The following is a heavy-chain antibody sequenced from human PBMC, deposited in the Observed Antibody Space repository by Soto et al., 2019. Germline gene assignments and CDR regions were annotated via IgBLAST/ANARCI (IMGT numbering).Heavy chain of an antibody. CDR3: VRDEIGLVIDY. D-gene: IGHD6-13*01. CDR2: INSDGSST. J-gene: IGHJ4*02. Sequence: WGSLRLSCAASGVTFSSYSMHWVRQAPGKGLVGVSHINSDGSSTTYADSVKGRFTISRDNAKNTVYLQMNSLRAEDTFVDYCVRDEIGLVIDYWGLGTLVTFSS. CDR1: GVTFSSYS. V-gene: IGHV3-74*01.